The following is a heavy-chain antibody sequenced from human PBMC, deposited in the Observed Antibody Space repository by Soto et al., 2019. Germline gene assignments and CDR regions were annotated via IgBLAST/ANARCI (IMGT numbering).Heavy chain of an antibody. Sequence: SETLSLSCAVYGGSFSGYYWSWIRQPPGKGLEWIGEINHSGSTNYNPSLKSRVTISVDTSKNQFSLKLSSVTAADTAVYYCARGVVVVAATPFAWFDPWVQGRLVT. D-gene: IGHD2-15*01. CDR2: INHSGST. V-gene: IGHV4-34*01. J-gene: IGHJ5*02. CDR1: GGSFSGYY. CDR3: ARGVVVVAATPFAWFDP.